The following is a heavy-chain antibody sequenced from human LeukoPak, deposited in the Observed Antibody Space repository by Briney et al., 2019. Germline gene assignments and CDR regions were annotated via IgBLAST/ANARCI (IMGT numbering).Heavy chain of an antibody. V-gene: IGHV5-51*01. Sequence: HGESLKISCQGSGYSFTSYWIGWVRQMPGKGLEGMGIIYPGDSDTRYSPSFQGQVTISVDKSISTASLQWSSLRASDTAMYYCARYGEVVMANPIDYWGQGTLVTVSS. CDR1: GYSFTSYW. J-gene: IGHJ4*02. CDR2: IYPGDSDT. D-gene: IGHD2-21*01. CDR3: ARYGEVVMANPIDY.